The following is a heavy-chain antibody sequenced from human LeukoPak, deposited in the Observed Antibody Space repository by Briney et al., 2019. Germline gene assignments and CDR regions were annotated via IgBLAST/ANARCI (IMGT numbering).Heavy chain of an antibody. CDR2: IYSGGST. D-gene: IGHD6-6*01. Sequence: QPGGSLRLSCAASGFTVSSNYMSWVRQAPGKGLEWVSVIYSGGSTYYADSVKGRFTISRDNSKNTLYLQMNSLRAEDTAVYYCARDLALYSSSSGLWGQGTLVTVSS. V-gene: IGHV3-66*01. CDR1: GFTVSSNY. J-gene: IGHJ4*02. CDR3: ARDLALYSSSSGL.